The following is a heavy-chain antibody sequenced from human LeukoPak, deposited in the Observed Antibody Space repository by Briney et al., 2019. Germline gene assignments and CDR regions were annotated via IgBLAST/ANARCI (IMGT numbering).Heavy chain of an antibody. CDR2: ISYDGSNK. CDR1: GFTFSSYA. Sequence: PGGSLRLSCAASGFTFSSYAMHWVRQAPGKGLEWVAVISYDGSNKYYADSVKGRFTISRDNSKNTLYLQMNSLRAEDTAVYYCARVPHSGYCSGGSCPNYFDYWGQGTLVTVS. J-gene: IGHJ4*02. CDR3: ARVPHSGYCSGGSCPNYFDY. D-gene: IGHD2-15*01. V-gene: IGHV3-30-3*01.